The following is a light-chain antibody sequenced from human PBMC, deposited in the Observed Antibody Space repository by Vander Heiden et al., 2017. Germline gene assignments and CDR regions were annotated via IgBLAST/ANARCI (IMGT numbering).Light chain of an antibody. Sequence: QSVLTQPPSASGTPGQRVTSSCSGSSSNIGSNYVYWYQQLPGTAPKLLIYRNNQRPSGVPGRFSGSKSGTSASLAISGLRSEDEADYYCAAWDDSLSGRVVFGGGTKLTVL. J-gene: IGLJ2*01. V-gene: IGLV1-47*01. CDR1: SSNIGSNY. CDR2: RNN. CDR3: AAWDDSLSGRVV.